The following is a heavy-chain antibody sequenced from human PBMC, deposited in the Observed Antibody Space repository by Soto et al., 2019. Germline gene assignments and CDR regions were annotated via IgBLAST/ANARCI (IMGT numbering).Heavy chain of an antibody. CDR2: ISYDGSNK. V-gene: IGHV3-30*18. CDR3: AKDDSEFDV. J-gene: IGHJ6*02. CDR1: GFTFSSYG. D-gene: IGHD3-10*01. Sequence: QVQLVESGGGVVQPGRSLRLSCAASGFTFSSYGMHWVRQAPGKGLEWVAVISYDGSNKYYADSVKGRFTISRDNSKNTLYLQMNSPRAEDTAVYYCAKDDSEFDVWGQGTTVTVSS.